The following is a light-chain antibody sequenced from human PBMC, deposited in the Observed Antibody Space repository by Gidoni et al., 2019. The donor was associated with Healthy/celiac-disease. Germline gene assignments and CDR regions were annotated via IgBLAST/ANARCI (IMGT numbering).Light chain of an antibody. CDR3: GTWDSSLSAWV. J-gene: IGLJ2*01. V-gene: IGLV1-51*01. CDR2: ANN. Sequence: QSVLTQPPSVSAAPGQKVTISCSGSSSNIGNNYVSWYQQLPGTAPKLLIYANNTRPSGIPDRFSGSKSGTSATLAITGLQTVDEADYYCGTWDSSLSAWVFGGGTKLTVL. CDR1: SSNIGNNY.